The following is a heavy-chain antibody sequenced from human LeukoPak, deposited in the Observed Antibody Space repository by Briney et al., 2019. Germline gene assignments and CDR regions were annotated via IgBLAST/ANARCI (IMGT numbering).Heavy chain of an antibody. J-gene: IGHJ3*02. CDR3: ARVMTTVDAFDI. CDR2: IYHSGST. D-gene: IGHD4-11*01. CDR1: GYSISSGYY. Sequence: SETLSLTCTVSGYSISSGYYWGWIRQPPGKGLEWIGSIYHSGSTNYNPSLKSRVTISVDKSKNQFSLKLSSVTAADTAVYYCARVMTTVDAFDIWGQGTMVTVSS. V-gene: IGHV4-38-2*02.